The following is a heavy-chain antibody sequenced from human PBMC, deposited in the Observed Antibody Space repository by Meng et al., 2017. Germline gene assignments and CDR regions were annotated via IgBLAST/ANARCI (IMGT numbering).Heavy chain of an antibody. CDR3: ARDRGAVAGTNFDY. CDR2: IYHSGST. Sequence: QVAVQAAAPVRVKPSGTLSLASAVSGGSISSSNWWSWVRQPPGKGLEWIGEIYHSGSTNYNPSLKSRVTISVDKSKNQFSLKLSSVTAADTAVYYCARDRGAVAGTNFDYWGQGTLVTVSS. CDR1: GGSISSSNW. V-gene: IGHV4-4*02. D-gene: IGHD6-19*01. J-gene: IGHJ4*02.